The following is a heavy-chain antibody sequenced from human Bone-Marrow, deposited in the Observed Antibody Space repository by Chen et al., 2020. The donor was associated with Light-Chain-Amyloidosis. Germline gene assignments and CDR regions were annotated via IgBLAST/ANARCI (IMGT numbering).Heavy chain of an antibody. Sequence: EVQLLELGGDLIQPGGSLTLSCAGSGFTFGSYAISWVRQAPGKGLEWVAGINDGGVSTYYADSVKGRFSISRDNSKNSVFLQMDRLRVEDTATYYCGRAQYYYYYPMDVWGQGTTVTVSS. J-gene: IGHJ6*02. CDR2: INDGGVST. CDR1: GFTFGSYA. V-gene: IGHV3-23*01. D-gene: IGHD3-16*01. CDR3: GRAQYYYYYPMDV.